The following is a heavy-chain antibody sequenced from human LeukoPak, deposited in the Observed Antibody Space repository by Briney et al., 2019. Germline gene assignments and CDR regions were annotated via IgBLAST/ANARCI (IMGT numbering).Heavy chain of an antibody. CDR1: GFTFSDCY. J-gene: IGHJ3*02. Sequence: GGSLRFSCAASGFTFSDCYMSWIRQAPRKGLEWVSYISSSGSTIYYADSVKGRFTISRDNAKNTLYLQMNSLRAEDTAVYYCAKTQVSDAFDIWGQGTMVTVSS. CDR2: ISSSGSTI. CDR3: AKTQVSDAFDI. V-gene: IGHV3-11*01.